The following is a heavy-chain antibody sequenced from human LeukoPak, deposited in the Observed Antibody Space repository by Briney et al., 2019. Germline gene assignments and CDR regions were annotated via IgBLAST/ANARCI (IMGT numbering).Heavy chain of an antibody. D-gene: IGHD3-10*01. CDR3: AKAGRPYGSGSYAY. V-gene: IGHV3-23*01. CDR1: RFTFSRSA. J-gene: IGHJ4*02. CDR2: ISGSGGST. Sequence: GGSLRLSCAASRFTFSRSAMYWVRQAPGKGLEWVSAISGSGGSTYYADSVKGRFTISRDNSKNTLYLQMNSLRAEDTAVYYCAKAGRPYGSGSYAYWGQGTLVTVSS.